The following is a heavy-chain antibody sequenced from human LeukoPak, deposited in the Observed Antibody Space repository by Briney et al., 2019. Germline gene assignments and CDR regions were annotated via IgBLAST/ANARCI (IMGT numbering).Heavy chain of an antibody. D-gene: IGHD3-10*01. CDR2: ISSDSSFI. J-gene: IGHJ4*02. Sequence: PGGSLRPSCAASGFTFSAYSMNWVRLAPGKGLEWVSSISSDSSFIYYADSVKGRFTVSRDNAENSLYLQMNSLRAEDTAVYYCAGRSSGSETYYSEHWGQGTLVTVSS. V-gene: IGHV3-21*01. CDR1: GFTFSAYS. CDR3: AGRSSGSETYYSEH.